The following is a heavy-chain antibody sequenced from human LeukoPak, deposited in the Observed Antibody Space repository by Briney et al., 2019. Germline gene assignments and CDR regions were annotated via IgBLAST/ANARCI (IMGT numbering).Heavy chain of an antibody. J-gene: IGHJ2*01. CDR2: INHIGST. CDR1: GGSFSGYY. V-gene: IGHV4-34*01. Sequence: SETLSLSCAVSGGSFSGYYWSWLRQPPGKGLEWMGEINHIGSTNYNPSLTSRVTITVDTSNDQFSPKLSPVRAADTVVYYCARVYYSNSYDFWYSDLWGRGTLVTVSS. D-gene: IGHD6-13*01. CDR3: ARVYYSNSYDFWYSDL.